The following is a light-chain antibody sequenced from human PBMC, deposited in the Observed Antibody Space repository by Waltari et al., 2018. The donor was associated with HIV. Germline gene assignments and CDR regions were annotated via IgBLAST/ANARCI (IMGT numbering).Light chain of an antibody. CDR3: HVWDTISDHVV. CDR1: NIGTQS. Sequence: SYVLTPPPSLSVAPGKTAKITCVRTNIGTQSVQGYQQKPDQAPVLVIYYNADRPSGIPERFSGSNSGNTATLTINRVEAGDEADYYCHVWDTISDHVVFGGGSKLTVL. CDR2: YNA. J-gene: IGLJ2*01. V-gene: IGLV3-21*04.